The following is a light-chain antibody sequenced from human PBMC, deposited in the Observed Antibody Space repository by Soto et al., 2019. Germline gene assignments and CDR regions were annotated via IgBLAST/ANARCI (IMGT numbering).Light chain of an antibody. CDR3: QQYNNWVT. Sequence: EIVLTQSPDTLSVSPGERATLSCRASQSVGSNLAWYQQKPGQAPRLLIFVASTRATGIPARFSGSGSGTEFTLTISSLQSEDFVVYYCQQYNNWVTFGGGTKVDLK. CDR1: QSVGSN. CDR2: VAS. V-gene: IGKV3D-15*01. J-gene: IGKJ4*01.